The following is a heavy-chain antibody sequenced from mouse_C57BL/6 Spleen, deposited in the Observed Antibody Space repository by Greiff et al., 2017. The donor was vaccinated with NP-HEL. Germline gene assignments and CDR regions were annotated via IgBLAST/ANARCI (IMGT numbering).Heavy chain of an antibody. CDR1: GFTFSSYG. CDR2: ISSGGSYT. D-gene: IGHD2-5*01. J-gene: IGHJ4*01. V-gene: IGHV5-6*01. Sequence: EVQRVESGGDLVKPGGSLKLSCAASGFTFSSYGMSWVRQTPDKRLEWVATISSGGSYTYYPDSVKGRFTISRDNAKNTLYLQMSSLKSEDTAMYYCAREGVVTDLYYYAMDYWGQGTSVTVSS. CDR3: AREGVVTDLYYYAMDY.